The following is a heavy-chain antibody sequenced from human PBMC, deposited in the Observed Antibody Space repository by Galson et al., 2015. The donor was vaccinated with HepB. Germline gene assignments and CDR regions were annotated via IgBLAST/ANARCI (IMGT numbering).Heavy chain of an antibody. D-gene: IGHD2-15*01. CDR3: VQDIRGGCGDSDCSS. Sequence: SLRLSCAGYGFTFKNYAMRWVRQAPRRGLEWVSDINAWGDKTYYAESVKGRFAISRDNLRNTVYLQLRSLRAGDTATYYCVQDIRGGCGDSDCSSWGRGTPVIVSP. J-gene: IGHJ4*02. CDR2: INAWGDKT. CDR1: GFTFKNYA. V-gene: IGHV3-23*01.